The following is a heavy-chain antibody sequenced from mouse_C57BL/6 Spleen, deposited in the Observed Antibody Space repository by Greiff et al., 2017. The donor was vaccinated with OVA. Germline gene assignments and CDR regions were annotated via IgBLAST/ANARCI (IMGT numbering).Heavy chain of an antibody. D-gene: IGHD1-1*01. CDR1: GYTFTSYG. V-gene: IGHV1-81*01. Sequence: VKLQQSGAELARPGASVKLSCKASGYTFTSYGISWVKQRTGQGLEWIGEIYPRSGNTYYNEKFKGKATLTADKSSSTAYMELRSLTSEDSAVYFCAREGYGPGYWGQGTTLTVSS. CDR2: IYPRSGNT. CDR3: AREGYGPGY. J-gene: IGHJ2*01.